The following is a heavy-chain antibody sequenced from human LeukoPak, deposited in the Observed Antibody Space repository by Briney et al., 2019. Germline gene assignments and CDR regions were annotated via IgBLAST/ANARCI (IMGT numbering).Heavy chain of an antibody. CDR3: ARGRGRLTTRLGARYCSSTSCPNGLNWFDP. Sequence: SEALSLTCAVYGGSFSGYYWSWIRQPPGKGLEWIGEINHSGSTNYNPSLKSRVTISVDTSKNQFSLKLSSVTAADTAVYYCARGRGRLTTRLGARYCSSTSCPNGLNWFDPWGQGTLVTVSS. CDR2: INHSGST. D-gene: IGHD2-2*01. V-gene: IGHV4-34*01. CDR1: GGSFSGYY. J-gene: IGHJ5*02.